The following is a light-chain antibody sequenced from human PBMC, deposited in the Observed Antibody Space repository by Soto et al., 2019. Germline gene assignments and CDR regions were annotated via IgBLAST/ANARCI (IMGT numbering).Light chain of an antibody. V-gene: IGKV1-27*01. CDR1: QGISNF. Sequence: DIQMTQSPSSLSASVGDRVTITCRASQGISNFLAWYQQKPGKVPKLLISAASNLQSGVPSRFSGSGSGTDFTLTITSLQPEDVANYYCQKYSSVITFGQGTRLEIK. CDR2: AAS. J-gene: IGKJ5*01. CDR3: QKYSSVIT.